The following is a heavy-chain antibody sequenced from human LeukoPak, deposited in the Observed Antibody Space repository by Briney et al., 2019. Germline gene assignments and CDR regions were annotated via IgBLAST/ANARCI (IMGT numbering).Heavy chain of an antibody. J-gene: IGHJ3*02. CDR3: ARADTAMVFRNAFDI. Sequence: GASVKVSCKASGYTFTGYYMHWVRQAPGQGLEWMGWINPNSGGTNYAQKFQGRVTMTRDTSISTAYMELSRLRSDDTAVYYCARADTAMVFRNAFDIWGQGTMVTVSS. CDR2: INPNSGGT. V-gene: IGHV1-2*02. D-gene: IGHD5-18*01. CDR1: GYTFTGYY.